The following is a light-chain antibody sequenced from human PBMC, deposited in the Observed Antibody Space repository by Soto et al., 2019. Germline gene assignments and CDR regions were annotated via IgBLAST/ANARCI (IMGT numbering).Light chain of an antibody. J-gene: IGKJ1*01. CDR1: QSVLLSSNNKNY. CDR3: QQYYSIPWT. CDR2: WAS. Sequence: DIVMPQSPDSLAVSLGERATINCKSSQSVLLSSNNKNYLAWYQQKPGQPPKLLIDWASTRESGVPDRFSGGGSGTDFTLTISSLQAEDVAVYFCQQYYSIPWTFGQGTKVEIK. V-gene: IGKV4-1*01.